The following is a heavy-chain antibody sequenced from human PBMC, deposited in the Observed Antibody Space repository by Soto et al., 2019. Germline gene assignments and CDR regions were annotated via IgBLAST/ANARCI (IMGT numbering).Heavy chain of an antibody. CDR3: AKSLLFVDHAYMDV. Sequence: QVQLVQSGAELKKPGSSVKVSCEASGGSFISYSFIWVRQAPGQGLEWMGRIIPIQGKANYALKFQDRVTITADRSTRTAYMELRSLRPEDTAVYYCAKSLLFVDHAYMDVWGKGTTVTVSS. J-gene: IGHJ6*03. CDR2: IIPIQGKA. CDR1: GGSFISYS. D-gene: IGHD2-21*01. V-gene: IGHV1-69*02.